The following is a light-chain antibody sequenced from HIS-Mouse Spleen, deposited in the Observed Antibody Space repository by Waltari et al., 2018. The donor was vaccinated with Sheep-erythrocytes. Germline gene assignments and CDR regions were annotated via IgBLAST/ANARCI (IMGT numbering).Light chain of an antibody. Sequence: SYELTQPPSVSVSPGQTARITCSGDALPKNYAYSYQQKSRQAPVLVIYEDSKRPSGIPERFSGSSSGTMATLTISGAQVEDEADYYCYSTDSSGNHRVFGGGTKLTVL. CDR2: EDS. CDR3: YSTDSSGNHRV. CDR1: ALPKNY. J-gene: IGLJ2*01. V-gene: IGLV3-10*01.